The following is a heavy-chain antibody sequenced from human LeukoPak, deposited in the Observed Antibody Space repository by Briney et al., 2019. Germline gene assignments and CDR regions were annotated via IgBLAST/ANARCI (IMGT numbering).Heavy chain of an antibody. CDR1: GFTFTSYA. J-gene: IGHJ6*02. Sequence: GGSLRLSCAASGFTFTSYAMSWVRQAPGKGLEWVSGISGSGGRTFYADSVKGRFTISRDNSKNTVYLQMSSLRVEDTAVYHCAKDRSGWSKGLDVWGQGTTVTVSS. D-gene: IGHD6-19*01. CDR3: AKDRSGWSKGLDV. V-gene: IGHV3-23*01. CDR2: ISGSGGRT.